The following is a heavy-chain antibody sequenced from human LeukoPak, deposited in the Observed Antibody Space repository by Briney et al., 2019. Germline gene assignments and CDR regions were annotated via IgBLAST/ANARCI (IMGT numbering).Heavy chain of an antibody. CDR1: GGSISSSSYY. J-gene: IGHJ4*02. V-gene: IGHV4-39*07. CDR3: ARDPDRVVGAINYFDY. D-gene: IGHD1-26*01. CDR2: IHYSGST. Sequence: SETLSLTCTVSGGSISSSSYYWGWIRQPPGKGLEWIGSIHYSGSTYYNPSLKSRVTISVDTSKNQFSLKLSSVTAADTAVYYCARDPDRVVGAINYFDYWGQGTLVTVSS.